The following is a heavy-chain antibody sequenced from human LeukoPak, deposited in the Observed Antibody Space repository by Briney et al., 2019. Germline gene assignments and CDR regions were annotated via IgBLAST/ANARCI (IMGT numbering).Heavy chain of an antibody. Sequence: GGSLRLSCAASGFTFSRHSMNWVRQAPGKGLEWVSYISSTGSTIYYADSLKGRFTISRDNAENSLYLQMNSLRAEDTAVYYCARDDSNCGGDCTYLQYWGQGTLVTVSS. D-gene: IGHD2-21*02. V-gene: IGHV3-48*01. CDR2: ISSTGSTI. J-gene: IGHJ1*01. CDR1: GFTFSRHS. CDR3: ARDDSNCGGDCTYLQY.